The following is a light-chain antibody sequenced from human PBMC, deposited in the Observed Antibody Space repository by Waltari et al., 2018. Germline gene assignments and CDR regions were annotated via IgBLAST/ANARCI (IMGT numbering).Light chain of an antibody. J-gene: IGLJ3*02. V-gene: IGLV3-1*01. CDR2: EDS. CDR1: KLGNTY. Sequence: ALTQPPSVSVSPGPPATIPCSGDKLGNTYVSWYQQPSGQPPLLVIYEDSRRPSGIPERFSGDNSGNTATLTIGDTQSVDEADYFCQARGNNDVVFGGGTKLTVL. CDR3: QARGNNDVV.